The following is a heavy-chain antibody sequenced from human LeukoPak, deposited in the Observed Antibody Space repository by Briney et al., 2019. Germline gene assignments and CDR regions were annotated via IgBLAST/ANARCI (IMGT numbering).Heavy chain of an antibody. CDR2: IIPIFGTA. CDR1: GGTFSSYA. CDR3: ARQTLTRDGCNLGYFDY. J-gene: IGHJ4*02. Sequence: SVKVSCKASGGTFSSYAISWVRQAPGQGLEWMGGIIPIFGTANYAQKFQGRVTITTDESTSTAYMELSSLRSEDTAVYYCARQTLTRDGCNLGYFDYWGQGTLVTVSS. D-gene: IGHD5-24*01. V-gene: IGHV1-69*05.